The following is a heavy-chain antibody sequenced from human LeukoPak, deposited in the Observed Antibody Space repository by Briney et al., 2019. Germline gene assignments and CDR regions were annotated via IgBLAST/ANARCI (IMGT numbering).Heavy chain of an antibody. D-gene: IGHD6-19*01. CDR2: IYYSGST. J-gene: IGHJ4*02. V-gene: IGHV4-59*08. CDR1: GVSISSYY. Sequence: SETLSLTCTVSGVSISSYYWSWIRQPPGKGLEWIGYIYYSGSTNYNPSLKSRVTISVDTSKNQFSLKLSSVTAADTAVYYCARQGLTYFDYWGQGTLVTVSS. CDR3: ARQGLTYFDY.